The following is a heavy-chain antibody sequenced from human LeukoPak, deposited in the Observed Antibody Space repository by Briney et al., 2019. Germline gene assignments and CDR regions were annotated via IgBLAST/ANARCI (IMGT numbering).Heavy chain of an antibody. CDR1: GFSLSTSGMC. V-gene: IGHV2-70*11. CDR3: ARIERRLGLHFDY. D-gene: IGHD1-1*01. Sequence: RESGPALVKPTQTLTLTCTFSGFSLSTSGMCVSWIRQPPGKALEWLARIDWDDAKYYSTSLKTRLTISKDTPKNQVVLIMTNMDPVDTATYFCARIERRLGLHFDYWGQGTLVTVSS. CDR2: IDWDDAK. J-gene: IGHJ4*02.